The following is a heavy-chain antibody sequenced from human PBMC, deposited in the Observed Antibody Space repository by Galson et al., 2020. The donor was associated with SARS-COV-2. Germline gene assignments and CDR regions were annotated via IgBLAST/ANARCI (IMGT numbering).Heavy chain of an antibody. CDR1: GFTISGNY. D-gene: IGHD2-2*01. J-gene: IGHJ4*02. V-gene: IGHV3-66*01. CDR2: IYSGGST. CDR3: AREGGTTRFYFDY. Sequence: GESLKISCAGSGFTISGNYMSRVRQAPGKGLEWVSVIYSGGSTYYADSVKGRFTISRDNSKNMLYLQMNSLRAEDTAVYYCAREGGTTRFYFDYWGQGTLVTVSS.